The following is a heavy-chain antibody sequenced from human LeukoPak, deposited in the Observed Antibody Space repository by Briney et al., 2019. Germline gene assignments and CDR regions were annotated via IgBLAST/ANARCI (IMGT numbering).Heavy chain of an antibody. V-gene: IGHV3-11*01. CDR2: ISSSGNSI. CDR3: AKGPHYYDSSGYYFDY. Sequence: GSLRLSCATSGFTFSDYYMSWIRQAPGKGLEWVSYISSSGNSIYYADSVKGRFTISRDNSKNTLYLQMNSLRAEDTAVYYCAKGPHYYDSSGYYFDYWGQGTLVTVSS. CDR1: GFTFSDYY. J-gene: IGHJ4*02. D-gene: IGHD3-22*01.